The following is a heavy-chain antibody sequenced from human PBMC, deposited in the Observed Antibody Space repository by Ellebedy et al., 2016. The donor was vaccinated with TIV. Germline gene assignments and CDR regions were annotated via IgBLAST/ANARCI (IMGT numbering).Heavy chain of an antibody. CDR3: ARDPYEVGARFWATFQH. CDR1: GYTFTSYA. CDR2: INAGNGNT. Sequence: ASVKVSCKASGYTFTSYAMHWVRQAPGQRLEWMGWINAGNGNTKYSQKFQGRVTITRDTSASTAYMELSSLRSEDTAVYYCARDPYEVGARFWATFQHWGQGTLVTVSS. V-gene: IGHV1-3*01. D-gene: IGHD1-26*01. J-gene: IGHJ1*01.